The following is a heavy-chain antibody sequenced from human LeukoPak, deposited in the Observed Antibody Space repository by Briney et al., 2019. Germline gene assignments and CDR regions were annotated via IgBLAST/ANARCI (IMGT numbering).Heavy chain of an antibody. CDR2: ISAYNGNT. J-gene: IGHJ4*02. D-gene: IGHD6-13*01. V-gene: IGHV1-18*01. CDR1: GYTFTSYG. CDR3: ARDREKYSSSWYSNFDY. Sequence: ASVKVSCKASGYTFTSYGISWVRQAPGQGLEWMGWISAYNGNTNYAQKLQGRVTMTTDTSTSTAYTELRSLRSDDTVVYYCARDREKYSSSWYSNFDYWGQGTLVTVSS.